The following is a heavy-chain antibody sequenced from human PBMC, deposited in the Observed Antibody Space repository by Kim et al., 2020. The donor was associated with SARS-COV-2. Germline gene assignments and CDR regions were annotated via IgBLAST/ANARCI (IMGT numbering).Heavy chain of an antibody. CDR3: ARASRSTIFGVVTVPGAF. Sequence: SETLSLTCTVSGGSISSYYWSWIRQPPGKGLEWIGYIYYSGSTNYNPSLKSRVTISVDTSKNQFSLKLSSVTAADTAVDYCARASRSTIFGVVTVPGAF. J-gene: IGHJ3*01. D-gene: IGHD3-3*01. CDR2: IYYSGST. V-gene: IGHV4-59*01. CDR1: GGSISSYY.